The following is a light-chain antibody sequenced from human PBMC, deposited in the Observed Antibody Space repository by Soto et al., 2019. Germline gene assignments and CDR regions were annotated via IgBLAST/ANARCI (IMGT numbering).Light chain of an antibody. J-gene: IGKJ4*01. V-gene: IGKV3-11*01. Sequence: IVLTQSPATLSLSPVKRATLSCSPSQSVRSSLAWYQQKPGQAPKLLIYDASNRATGVPARFSGRASGTDFTLTISSIEPEDFAIYYCQLCSNWHSLTFGRGTKVDIK. CDR1: QSVRSS. CDR2: DAS. CDR3: QLCSNWHSLT.